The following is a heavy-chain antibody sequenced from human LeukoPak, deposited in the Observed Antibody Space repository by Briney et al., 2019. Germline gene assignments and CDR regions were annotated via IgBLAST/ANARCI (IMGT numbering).Heavy chain of an antibody. Sequence: GASLRLSCAASGFTFSDYYMSWIRQAPGKGLEWVSYISSSGSTIYYADSVKGRFTISRDNAKNSLYLQMNSLRAEDTAVYYCARDAKDCSSTSCHDYYYYYMDVWGKGTTVTVSS. D-gene: IGHD2-2*01. CDR3: ARDAKDCSSTSCHDYYYYYMDV. CDR1: GFTFSDYY. V-gene: IGHV3-11*04. CDR2: ISSSGSTI. J-gene: IGHJ6*03.